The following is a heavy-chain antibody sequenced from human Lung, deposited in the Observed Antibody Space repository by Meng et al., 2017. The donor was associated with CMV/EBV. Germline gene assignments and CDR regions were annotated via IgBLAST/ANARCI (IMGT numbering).Heavy chain of an antibody. V-gene: IGHV3-30*02. J-gene: IGHJ4*02. CDR3: AKDLVDYYFDS. CDR2: IRSDGHQT. D-gene: IGHD5-12*01. Sequence: GGSLGLXCIASGFTFNTYGMHWVRQAPGKGLEWVAFIRSDGHQTYYADSVKGRFAVSRDNSKNTLYLRMTSLRAGDTAVYFCAKDLVDYYFDSWGQGTLVTVSS. CDR1: GFTFNTYG.